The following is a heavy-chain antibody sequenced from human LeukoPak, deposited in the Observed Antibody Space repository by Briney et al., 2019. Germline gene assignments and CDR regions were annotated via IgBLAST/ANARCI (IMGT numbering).Heavy chain of an antibody. CDR2: MNPNSGNT. CDR3: ARSYYDILTGYYLRYYYYYYMDV. V-gene: IGHV1-8*01. Sequence: ASVKVSCKASGYTFTSYDINWVRQATGQGLEWMGWMNPNSGNTGYAQKFQGRVTMTRNTSISTAYMELRSLRSDDTAVYYCARSYYDILTGYYLRYYYYYYMDVWGKGTTVTVSS. CDR1: GYTFTSYD. D-gene: IGHD3-9*01. J-gene: IGHJ6*03.